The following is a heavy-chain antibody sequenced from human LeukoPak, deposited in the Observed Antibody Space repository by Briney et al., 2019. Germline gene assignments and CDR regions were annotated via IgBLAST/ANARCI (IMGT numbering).Heavy chain of an antibody. CDR3: ARPISAYFGGAFDI. CDR1: GFTFATYS. D-gene: IGHD2-8*01. Sequence: GGSLRLSCEASGFTFATYSMTWVRQAPGRGLEWLSYISGSSVTFYYGDSIKGRFTVSRDNDKNSLFLQMNSLRAEDTAVYHCARPISAYFGGAFDIWGQGTLVTVSS. V-gene: IGHV3-48*01. CDR2: ISGSSVTF. J-gene: IGHJ3*02.